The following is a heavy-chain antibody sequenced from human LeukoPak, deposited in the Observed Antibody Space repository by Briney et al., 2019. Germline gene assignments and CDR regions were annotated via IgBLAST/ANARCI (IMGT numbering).Heavy chain of an antibody. CDR2: IYTSGST. CDR3: ARSAASRYCSGGSCSDYGMDV. J-gene: IGHJ6*02. D-gene: IGHD2-15*01. V-gene: IGHV4-4*07. Sequence: SETLSVTCTVSGGSISSYYWSWIRQPAGKGLEWIGRIYTSGSTNYNPSLKSRVTMSVDASKNQFSLKLSSVTAADTAVYYCARSAASRYCSGGSCSDYGMDVWGQGTTVTVSS. CDR1: GGSISSYY.